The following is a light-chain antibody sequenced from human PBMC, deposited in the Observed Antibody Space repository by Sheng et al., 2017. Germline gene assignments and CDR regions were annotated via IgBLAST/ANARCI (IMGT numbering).Light chain of an antibody. CDR1: SGAIATNY. Sequence: NFMLTQPHSVSASPGKTVTISCTRSSGAIATNYVQWYQQRPGSSPTTVIYEDDQRPSGVPDRFSGSIDTSSNSASLTISGLKTEDEANYYCQSYDNNKFWVFGGGTKLSVL. CDR2: EDD. CDR3: QSYDNNKFWV. V-gene: IGLV6-57*01. J-gene: IGLJ3*02.